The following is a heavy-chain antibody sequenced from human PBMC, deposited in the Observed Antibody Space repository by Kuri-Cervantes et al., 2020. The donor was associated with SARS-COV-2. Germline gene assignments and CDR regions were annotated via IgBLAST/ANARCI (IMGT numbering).Heavy chain of an antibody. CDR2: ISYDGSNK. V-gene: IGHV3-30-3*01. CDR1: GFTFSSYA. J-gene: IGHJ6*02. D-gene: IGHD3-3*01. Sequence: GESLKISCAASGFTFSSYAMHWVRQAPGKGLEWVAVISYDGSNKYYADSVKGRFTISRDNSKDTLYLQMNSLRAEDTAVYYCAGVWRGELYYYYGMDVWGQGTTVTVSS. CDR3: AGVWRGELYYYYGMDV.